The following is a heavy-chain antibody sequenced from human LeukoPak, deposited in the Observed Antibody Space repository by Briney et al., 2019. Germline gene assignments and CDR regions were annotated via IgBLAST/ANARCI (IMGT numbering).Heavy chain of an antibody. J-gene: IGHJ4*02. CDR2: IKHDGTEK. Sequence: PGGSLRLSCAASGFTFSSYWMSWVRQAPREGLEWVANIKHDGTEKYYVDSVKGRFTLSRDNAKNSLYLQMNSLRAEDTAVYYCARETRWELFDYWGQGILVTVSS. D-gene: IGHD1-26*01. CDR1: GFTFSSYW. V-gene: IGHV3-7*04. CDR3: ARETRWELFDY.